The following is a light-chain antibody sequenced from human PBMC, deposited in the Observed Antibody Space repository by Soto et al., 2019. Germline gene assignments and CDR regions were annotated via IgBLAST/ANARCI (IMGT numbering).Light chain of an antibody. CDR1: QSLVYRDGNVY. V-gene: IGKV2-30*01. CDR2: KAS. Sequence: VLTQSPLSLPVTLGQPASISCRSSQSLVYRDGNVYLNWFHQRPGQSPRRLIYKASTRDSGVPDRFSGSGSATDFTLSISRVEADDAGVYYCMQGISFRFGQGTWVEI. J-gene: IGKJ1*01. CDR3: MQGISFR.